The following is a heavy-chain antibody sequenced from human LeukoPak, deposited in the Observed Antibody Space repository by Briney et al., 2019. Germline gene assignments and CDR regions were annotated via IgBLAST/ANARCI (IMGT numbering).Heavy chain of an antibody. Sequence: ASVKVSCKASGYTFTSYGISWVRQAPGQGLEWMGWISGYNGSTNYAETLPGRVTMTTDMSTSTAYMDVRRLRSEDTAVYYCARARYCSGGSCFSRHYYYYMDVWGKGTTVPVSS. CDR2: ISGYNGST. J-gene: IGHJ6*03. CDR1: GYTFTSYG. D-gene: IGHD2-15*01. CDR3: ARARYCSGGSCFSRHYYYYMDV. V-gene: IGHV1-18*01.